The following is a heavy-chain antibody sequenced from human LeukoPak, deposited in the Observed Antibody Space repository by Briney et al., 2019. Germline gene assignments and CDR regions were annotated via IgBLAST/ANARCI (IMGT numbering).Heavy chain of an antibody. J-gene: IGHJ4*02. CDR3: ARAYYDILTGVDY. D-gene: IGHD3-9*01. CDR1: GFTFSRYG. Sequence: GRSLRLSCAASGFTFSRYGMHWVRQAPGKGLEWVAVISYDGSNKYYADSVKGRFTISRDNSKNTLYLQMNSLRAEDTAVYYCARAYYDILTGVDYWGQGTLVTVSS. V-gene: IGHV3-30*03. CDR2: ISYDGSNK.